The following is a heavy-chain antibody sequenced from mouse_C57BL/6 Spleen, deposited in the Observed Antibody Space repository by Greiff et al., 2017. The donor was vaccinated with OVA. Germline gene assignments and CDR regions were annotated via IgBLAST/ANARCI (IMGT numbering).Heavy chain of an antibody. D-gene: IGHD1-1*01. J-gene: IGHJ2*01. Sequence: QVQLKESGAELVKPGASVKLSCKASGYTFTEYTIHWVKQRSGQGLEWIGWFYPGSGSIKYNEKFKDKATLTADKSSSTVYMELSRLTSEDSAVYFCARHEWGEDYYGSRENFDYWGQGTTLTVSS. CDR3: ARHEWGEDYYGSRENFDY. CDR1: GYTFTEYT. CDR2: FYPGSGSI. V-gene: IGHV1-62-2*01.